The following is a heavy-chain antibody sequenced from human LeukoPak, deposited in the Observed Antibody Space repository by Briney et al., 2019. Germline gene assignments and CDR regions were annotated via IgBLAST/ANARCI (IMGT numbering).Heavy chain of an antibody. J-gene: IGHJ4*02. V-gene: IGHV1-2*02. CDR3: ARYSAQGTY. D-gene: IGHD1-7*01. CDR2: ISPDNGGT. Sequence: ASVKVSCKASENTFTGQYVHWVRQAPGQGLEWMGWISPDNGGTNYAQKFRGRVTMTRDTSIRTAYMELGSLTSDDTAVYYCARYSAQGTYWGQGTLVTVSS. CDR1: ENTFTGQY.